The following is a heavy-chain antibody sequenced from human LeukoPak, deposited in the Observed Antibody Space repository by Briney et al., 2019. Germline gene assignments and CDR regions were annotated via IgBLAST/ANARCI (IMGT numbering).Heavy chain of an antibody. CDR3: ARDRGYHYDSSGYYY. J-gene: IGHJ4*02. D-gene: IGHD3-22*01. Sequence: ASVKVSCKAPGYTFTSYGISWVRQAPGQGLEWMGWISAYNDNTNYAQKLQGRVTMTTDTSTSTAYMELRSLRSDDTAVYYCARDRGYHYDSSGYYYWGQGTLVTVSS. CDR2: ISAYNDNT. V-gene: IGHV1-18*01. CDR1: GYTFTSYG.